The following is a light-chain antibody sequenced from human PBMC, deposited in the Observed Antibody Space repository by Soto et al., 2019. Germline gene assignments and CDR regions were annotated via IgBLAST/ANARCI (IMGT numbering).Light chain of an antibody. Sequence: DIQMTQSPSSLSASVGDRVTITCQASQDINNYLNWYQQKPGKAPKLLIYDASNLETGVPSRFSGRGSATDYTFTISSQQPEDIATYYCQQYNKLYTFCQGTNLHIK. J-gene: IGKJ2*01. CDR3: QQYNKLYT. V-gene: IGKV1-33*01. CDR1: QDINNY. CDR2: DAS.